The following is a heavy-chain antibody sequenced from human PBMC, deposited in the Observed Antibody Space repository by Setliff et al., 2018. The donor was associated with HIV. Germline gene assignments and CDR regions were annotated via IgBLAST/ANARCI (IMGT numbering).Heavy chain of an antibody. CDR1: GFSINDYD. J-gene: IGHJ4*02. Sequence: GGSLRLSCVASGFSINDYDMNWVRQAPGKGLEWVSHISGSGQTIYYADSVRGRITISRDNAQNSVYLQMTSLRAEDTAMYYCMRWGLPYAIDYWGQGMLVTVSS. D-gene: IGHD2-21*02. V-gene: IGHV3-11*04. CDR2: ISGSGQTI. CDR3: MRWGLPYAIDY.